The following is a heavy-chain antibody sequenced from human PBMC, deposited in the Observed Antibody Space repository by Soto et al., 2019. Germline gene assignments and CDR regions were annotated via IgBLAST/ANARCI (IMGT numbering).Heavy chain of an antibody. Sequence: GSLRLSCAASGFTFSSYWMNWVRQAPGRGLEWLANINQDGSVSHYADSVKGRFTISRDNAQNSLYVQMNSLRVEDTAVYYCARDLHSTGSLDSWGQGTPVTVSS. V-gene: IGHV3-7*03. CDR3: ARDLHSTGSLDS. J-gene: IGHJ5*01. D-gene: IGHD6-19*01. CDR1: GFTFSSYW. CDR2: INQDGSVS.